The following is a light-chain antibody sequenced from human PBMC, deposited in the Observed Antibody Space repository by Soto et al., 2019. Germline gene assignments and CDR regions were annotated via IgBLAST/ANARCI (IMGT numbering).Light chain of an antibody. CDR2: EVR. CDR1: NTDVGGYNY. V-gene: IGLV2-14*01. J-gene: IGLJ6*01. Sequence: QSVLTRPASVSGSPGQSITVSCTGTNTDVGGYNYVSWYQHRPGKAPRLMIYEVRNRLSGVSNRFSGSKSGNTASLTISGLQSEDEADYYCTSYTPTGALVFGSGTKV. CDR3: TSYTPTGALV.